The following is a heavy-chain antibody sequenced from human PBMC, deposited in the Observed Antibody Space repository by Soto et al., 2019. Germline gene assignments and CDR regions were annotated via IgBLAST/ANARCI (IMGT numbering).Heavy chain of an antibody. V-gene: IGHV3-49*03. D-gene: IGHD6-13*01. Sequence: GGSLRLSXTASGFTFGDYAMSWFRQAPGKGLEWVGFIRSKAYGGTTEYAASVKGRFTISRDDSKSIAYLQMNSLKTEDTAVYYCTSLLYSISWYYYYYGMDVWGQGTTVTAP. CDR3: TSLLYSISWYYYYYGMDV. CDR1: GFTFGDYA. J-gene: IGHJ6*02. CDR2: IRSKAYGGTT.